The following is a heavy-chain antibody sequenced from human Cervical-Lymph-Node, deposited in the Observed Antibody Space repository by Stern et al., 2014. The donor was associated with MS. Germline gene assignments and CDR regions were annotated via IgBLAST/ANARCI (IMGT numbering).Heavy chain of an antibody. CDR1: GGSISSSNW. Sequence: QVQLQESGPGLVKPSGTLSLTCAVSGGSISSSNWWSWVRQPPGKGLEWIGEIYQSGSTNYNPSLKSRVTISLDKSKNQFSLKLSSVTAADTAVYYCASSPYIAARRWGYWFDPWGQGTLVTVSS. CDR2: IYQSGST. CDR3: ASSPYIAARRWGYWFDP. V-gene: IGHV4-4*02. J-gene: IGHJ5*02. D-gene: IGHD6-6*01.